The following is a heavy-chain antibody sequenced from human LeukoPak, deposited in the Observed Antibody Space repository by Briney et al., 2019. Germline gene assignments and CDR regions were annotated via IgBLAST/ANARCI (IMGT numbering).Heavy chain of an antibody. Sequence: PSQTLSLTCTVSGGSISSGGYYWSWIRQHPGKGLEWIGYIYYGGSTYYNPSLKSRVTISVDTSKNQSSLKLSSVSAADTAVYYCARGSYDFWSGYYTGSYYYYYYMDVWGKGTTVTVSS. CDR1: GGSISSGGYY. V-gene: IGHV4-31*03. J-gene: IGHJ6*03. CDR3: ARGSYDFWSGYYTGSYYYYYYMDV. D-gene: IGHD3-3*01. CDR2: IYYGGST.